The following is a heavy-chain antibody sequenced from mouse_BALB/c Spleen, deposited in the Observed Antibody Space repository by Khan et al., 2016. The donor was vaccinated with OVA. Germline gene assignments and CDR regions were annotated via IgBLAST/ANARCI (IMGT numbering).Heavy chain of an antibody. J-gene: IGHJ4*01. Sequence: DLVKPGASVKLSCKASGYTFTSYWINWIKERPEQGLEWIGRVAPGSGSTSYNEMFKANTIMTIDTSSRPASIQLISLSSGDSAVYFCARSTYYGSGLYAMDYWGQGTSVTVSS. CDR2: VAPGSGST. CDR3: ARSTYYGSGLYAMDY. D-gene: IGHD1-1*01. V-gene: IGHV1S41*01. CDR1: GYTFTSYW.